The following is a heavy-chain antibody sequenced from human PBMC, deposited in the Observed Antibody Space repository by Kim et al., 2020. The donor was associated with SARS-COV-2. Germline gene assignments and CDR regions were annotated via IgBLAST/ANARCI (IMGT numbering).Heavy chain of an antibody. Sequence: GGSLRLSCAASGITFSTYNFNWVRQAPGKGLEWVAYISSFSTTIYYADSVKGRFTISRDNANNALYLQMNSLRPEDTAVYYCARDQSPGVDYWCQGTLVT. D-gene: IGHD3-10*01. J-gene: IGHJ4*02. CDR1: GITFSTYN. CDR3: ARDQSPGVDY. CDR2: ISSFSTTI. V-gene: IGHV3-48*04.